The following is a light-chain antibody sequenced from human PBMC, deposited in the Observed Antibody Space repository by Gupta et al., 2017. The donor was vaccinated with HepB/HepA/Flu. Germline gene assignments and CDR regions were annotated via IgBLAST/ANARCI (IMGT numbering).Light chain of an antibody. V-gene: IGLV2-14*03. Sequence: QSALPQPASVSGSPGQSIPISCTGTSSDVGGYNYVSWYQHHPGKAPKLMIYDVSNRPSGVSNRFSGSKSGNTASLTISGLQAEDEADYYCSSYTSSSTVLFGGGTKLTVL. CDR2: DVS. CDR1: SSDVGGYNY. CDR3: SSYTSSSTVL. J-gene: IGLJ2*01.